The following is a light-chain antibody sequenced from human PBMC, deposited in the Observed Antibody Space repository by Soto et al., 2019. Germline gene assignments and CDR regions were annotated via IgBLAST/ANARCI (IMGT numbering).Light chain of an antibody. V-gene: IGKV3-20*01. CDR3: QQYGSSPRT. CDR2: GAS. CDR1: QSVSSSY. J-gene: IGKJ1*01. Sequence: EIVLTQSPGTLSLSPGERATLSCRASQSVSSSYLAWYQQKPGQAPRLLIYGASSRATGIPDRFSGGGSGTDSTLTISRLEPEDFAVYYCQQYGSSPRTFGQGTKVDIK.